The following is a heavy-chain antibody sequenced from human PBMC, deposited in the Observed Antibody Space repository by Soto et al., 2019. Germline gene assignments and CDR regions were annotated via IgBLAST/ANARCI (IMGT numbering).Heavy chain of an antibody. D-gene: IGHD5-12*01. CDR1: GGSFRSAGSY. Sequence: TRSLTGTVSGGSFRSAGSYGRWILQPPGKGLEWIGYIYYSVSTYYNPSRKSRVTISVDTSKNQFSLKLSSVTGADTAVYYCARDRGGYERIDYWGQETLVTVSS. CDR2: IYYSVST. CDR3: ARDRGGYERIDY. V-gene: IGHV4-30-4*01. J-gene: IGHJ4*02.